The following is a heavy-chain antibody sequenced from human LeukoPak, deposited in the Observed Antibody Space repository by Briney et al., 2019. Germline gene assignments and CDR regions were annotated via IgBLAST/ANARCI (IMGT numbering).Heavy chain of an antibody. CDR2: INPKRGGT. CDR3: ARETGYCSSTRCQNWFDP. CDR1: GYTFTGYY. Sequence: ASVNVSCMGSGYTFTGYYMDWVRQAPGRGVDWMGWINPKRGGTKYAQKVEGRVTMTRDTPISTAYIDLNSVTSDDTSVYQEARETGYCSSTRCQNWFDPWGQGTLVTVFS. V-gene: IGHV1-2*02. D-gene: IGHD2-2*01. J-gene: IGHJ5*02.